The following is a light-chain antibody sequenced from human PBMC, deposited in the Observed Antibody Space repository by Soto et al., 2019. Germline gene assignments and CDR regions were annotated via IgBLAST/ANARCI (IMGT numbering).Light chain of an antibody. Sequence: IVLTQSPSTLSLSPGERATLSCRASQSVSSYLAWYQQKPGQAPRLLIYDASNRDTRIPARFSGSGSGRDFTLTLSSLDPEDIALYYCQQRANWPPWTFGQGTKV. J-gene: IGKJ1*01. CDR1: QSVSSY. V-gene: IGKV3-11*02. CDR2: DAS. CDR3: QQRANWPPWT.